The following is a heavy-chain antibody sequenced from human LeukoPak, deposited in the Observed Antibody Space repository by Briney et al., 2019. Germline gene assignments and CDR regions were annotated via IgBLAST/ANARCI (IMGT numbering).Heavy chain of an antibody. D-gene: IGHD4-23*01. Sequence: PGGSLRLSCAASGFTFSSYGMHWVRQAPGKGLEWVAFIRYDGSNKYYADSVRGRFTISRDNSKNTLSLQMNSLRAEDTAVYNCARDLSGYGGSFDYWGQGTLVTVSS. CDR3: ARDLSGYGGSFDY. J-gene: IGHJ4*02. V-gene: IGHV3-30*02. CDR2: IRYDGSNK. CDR1: GFTFSSYG.